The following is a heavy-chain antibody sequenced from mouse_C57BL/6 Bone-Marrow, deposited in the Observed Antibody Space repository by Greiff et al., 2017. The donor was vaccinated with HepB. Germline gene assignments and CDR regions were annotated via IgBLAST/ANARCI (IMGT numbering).Heavy chain of an antibody. V-gene: IGHV1-81*01. D-gene: IGHD2-1*01. CDR2: IYPRSGNT. CDR3: ARRNHYYAMDY. Sequence: VKLMESGAELARPGASVKLSCKASGYTFTSYGISWVKQRTGQGLEWIGEIYPRSGNTYYNEKFKGKATLTADKSSSTAYMELRSLTSEDSAVYFCARRNHYYAMDYWGQGTSVTVSS. CDR1: GYTFTSYG. J-gene: IGHJ4*01.